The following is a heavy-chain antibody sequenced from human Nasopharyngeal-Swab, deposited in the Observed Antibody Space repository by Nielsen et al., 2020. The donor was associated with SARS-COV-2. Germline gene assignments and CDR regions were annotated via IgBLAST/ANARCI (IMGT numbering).Heavy chain of an antibody. CDR3: ARFTIAARFIYYHYGMDV. J-gene: IGHJ6*02. CDR2: IYYSGST. Sequence: SETLSLTCTVSGGSISSSSSYWGWIRQPPGKGREWIGSIYYSGSTYDPPSLKSRVTISVDTSKNQFSLKLSSVTAADTAVYYCARFTIAARFIYYHYGMDVWGQGTTVTVSS. V-gene: IGHV4-39*01. CDR1: GGSISSSSSY. D-gene: IGHD6-6*01.